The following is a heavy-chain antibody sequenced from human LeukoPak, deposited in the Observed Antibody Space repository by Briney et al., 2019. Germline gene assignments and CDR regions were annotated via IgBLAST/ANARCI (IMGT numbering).Heavy chain of an antibody. CDR2: IKQDGSEK. Sequence: GGSLRLSCAASGFTFSNYWMSWVRQAPGKGLEWVANIKQDGSEKYYVDSVKGRFTISRDNAKNSLYLQMNSLKTEDTAVYYCTRDLATNYYDSSGYPERGIYWGQGTLVTVSS. D-gene: IGHD3-22*01. CDR1: GFTFSNYW. CDR3: TRDLATNYYDSSGYPERGIY. J-gene: IGHJ4*02. V-gene: IGHV3-7*03.